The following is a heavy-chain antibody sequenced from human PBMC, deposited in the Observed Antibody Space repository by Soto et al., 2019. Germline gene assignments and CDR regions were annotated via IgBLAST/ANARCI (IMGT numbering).Heavy chain of an antibody. CDR2: ISSTGSTI. CDR3: AKPYDILTGYQPLIDY. Sequence: GGSLRLSCAASGFTFSDYYMSWIRQAPGKGLEWVSYISSTGSTIYYADSVKGRFTISRDNAKNSLYLQMNSLRAEDTAVYYCAKPYDILTGYQPLIDYWGQGTLVTVSS. J-gene: IGHJ4*02. D-gene: IGHD3-9*01. CDR1: GFTFSDYY. V-gene: IGHV3-11*01.